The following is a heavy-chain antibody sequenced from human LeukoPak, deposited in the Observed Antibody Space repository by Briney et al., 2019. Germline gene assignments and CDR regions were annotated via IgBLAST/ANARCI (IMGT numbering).Heavy chain of an antibody. CDR3: ARDSAPFGVAGTFDY. Sequence: PGGSLRLSCAASGFTFSTYSMDWVRQAPGKGLEWVSSISSSSSYIYYADSMKGRFTISRDNAKNSLYLQMNSLRAEDAAVYYCARDSAPFGVAGTFDYWGQGTLVTVSS. J-gene: IGHJ4*02. CDR2: ISSSSSYI. V-gene: IGHV3-21*01. CDR1: GFTFSTYS. D-gene: IGHD3-3*01.